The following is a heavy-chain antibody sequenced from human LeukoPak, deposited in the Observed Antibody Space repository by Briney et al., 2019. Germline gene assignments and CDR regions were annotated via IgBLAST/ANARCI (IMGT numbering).Heavy chain of an antibody. V-gene: IGHV3-53*01. J-gene: IGHJ6*03. Sequence: GGSLRLSCVASGFTVSSNYMSWVRQAPGKGLEWVSVLYSSDSTHYADSVKGRFTISSDSSKNTLYLQMHSLRAEDAAVYYCARLTGTRGYYYYYMDVWGKGTTVTVSS. CDR1: GFTVSSNY. D-gene: IGHD1-20*01. CDR2: LYSSDST. CDR3: ARLTGTRGYYYYYMDV.